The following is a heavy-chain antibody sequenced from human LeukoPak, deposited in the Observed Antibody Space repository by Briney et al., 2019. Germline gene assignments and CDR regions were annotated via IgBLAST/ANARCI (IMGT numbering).Heavy chain of an antibody. CDR1: GFILSSFW. CDR3: ARHRTRHIY. J-gene: IGHJ4*02. D-gene: IGHD2-21*01. CDR2: INSGGSET. Sequence: PGGSLRLSCEASGFILSSFWMTWVRQAPGKGLEWVANINSGGSETYYVDSVKGRFTISRDNAKNSLYLEMNNLRDEDAAVYYCARHRTRHIYWGRGTLVTVSS. V-gene: IGHV3-7*01.